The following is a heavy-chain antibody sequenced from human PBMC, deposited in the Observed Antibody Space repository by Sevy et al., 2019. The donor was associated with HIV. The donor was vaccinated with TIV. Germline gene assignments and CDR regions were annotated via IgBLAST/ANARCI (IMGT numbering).Heavy chain of an antibody. V-gene: IGHV3-23*01. Sequence: GGSLRLSCAASEITLSNYAMNWVRQAPGRGLEWVSAISGSGGSTYNADSVKGRFTSSRDNSKNTLSLQMHGLRVEDTAVYYCAKDRAVLVGDAFDLWGQGTMVTVSS. J-gene: IGHJ3*01. CDR1: EITLSNYA. CDR2: ISGSGGST. CDR3: AKDRAVLVGDAFDL. D-gene: IGHD2-15*01.